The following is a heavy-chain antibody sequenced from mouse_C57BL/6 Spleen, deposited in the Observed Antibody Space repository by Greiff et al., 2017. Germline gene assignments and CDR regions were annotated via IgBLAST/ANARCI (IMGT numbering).Heavy chain of an antibody. CDR2: IDPANGNT. D-gene: IGHD1-1*01. V-gene: IGHV14-3*01. Sequence: EVQLQQSVAELVRPGASVKLSCTASGFNIKNTSMHWVKQRPEQGLEWIGRIDPANGNTKYAPKFQGKATITADTSSNTAYLQLSSLTSEDTAIYYCARDYGSWGQGTLVTVSA. CDR3: ARDYGS. CDR1: GFNIKNTS. J-gene: IGHJ3*01.